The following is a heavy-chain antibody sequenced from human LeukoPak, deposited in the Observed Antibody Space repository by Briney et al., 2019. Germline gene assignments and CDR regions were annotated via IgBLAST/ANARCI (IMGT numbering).Heavy chain of an antibody. D-gene: IGHD2-2*01. CDR1: GGTFSSYA. Sequence: SVKVSCKASGGTFSSYAISWVRQAPGQGLEWMGGIIPIFGTANYAQKFQGRVTITTDESTSTAYMELSSLRSEDTAVYYCARGHCSSTSCYAFDIWGQGTMVTVSS. V-gene: IGHV1-69*05. CDR2: IIPIFGTA. CDR3: ARGHCSSTSCYAFDI. J-gene: IGHJ3*02.